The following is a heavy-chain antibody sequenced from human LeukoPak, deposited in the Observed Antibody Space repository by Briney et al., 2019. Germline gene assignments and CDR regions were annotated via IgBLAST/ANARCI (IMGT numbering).Heavy chain of an antibody. Sequence: ASVKVSFKASGYTFTGYYMHWVRQAPGQGLEWMGWINPNSGGTNYAQKFQGRVTMTRDTSISTAYMELSRLRSDDTAVYYCARLYDYGDYRWFDPWGQGTLVTVSS. D-gene: IGHD4-17*01. CDR2: INPNSGGT. J-gene: IGHJ5*02. CDR1: GYTFTGYY. V-gene: IGHV1-2*02. CDR3: ARLYDYGDYRWFDP.